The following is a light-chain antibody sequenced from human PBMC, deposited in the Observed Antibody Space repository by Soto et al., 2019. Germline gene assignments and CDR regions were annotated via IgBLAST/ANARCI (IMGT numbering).Light chain of an antibody. V-gene: IGKV4-1*01. Sequence: DIVLTQSPDSLPVSLGERASINCKSSQSILYSSNNKNYLGWYQQKPGQSPKLLISWASTRESGVPDRFSGSGSGTDFTLTITTLQAEDVAVYYCQQHYSAPYSFGQGTKLEIK. J-gene: IGKJ2*01. CDR2: WAS. CDR3: QQHYSAPYS. CDR1: QSILYSSNNKNY.